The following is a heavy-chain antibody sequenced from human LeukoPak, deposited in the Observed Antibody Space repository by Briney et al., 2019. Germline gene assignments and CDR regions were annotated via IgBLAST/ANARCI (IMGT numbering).Heavy chain of an antibody. CDR1: GGSISSYY. V-gene: IGHV4-59*01. CDR3: ARSPTGHDAFDI. J-gene: IGHJ3*02. Sequence: SETLSLTCTVSGGSISSYYWSWIRRPPGKGLEWIGYIYYSGSTNYNPSLKSRVTISVDTSKNQFSLKLSSVTAADTAVYYCARSPTGHDAFDIWGQGTMVTVSS. CDR2: IYYSGST.